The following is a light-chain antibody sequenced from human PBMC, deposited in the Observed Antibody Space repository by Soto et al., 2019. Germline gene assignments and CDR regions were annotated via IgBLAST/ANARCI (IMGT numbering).Light chain of an antibody. V-gene: IGLV2-14*01. CDR1: SSDVGGYNY. J-gene: IGLJ1*01. CDR3: SSYTSSSTLYV. Sequence: QSVLSLDASVSGSPGQSITVSCTGTSSDVGGYNYVSWYQQHPGKAPKVIIYGVSNRPSGVSNRFSGSKSANTASLTISGLQAEDEADYYCSSYTSSSTLYVFGTGTKVTVL. CDR2: GVS.